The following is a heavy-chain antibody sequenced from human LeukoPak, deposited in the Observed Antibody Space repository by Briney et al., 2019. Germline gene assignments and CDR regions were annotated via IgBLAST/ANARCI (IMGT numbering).Heavy chain of an antibody. J-gene: IGHJ4*02. CDR3: AKGVVVVPAKHYFDY. CDR1: GFTFSSYA. V-gene: IGHV3-23*01. D-gene: IGHD2-15*01. CDR2: ISGSGGST. Sequence: PGGSLRLSCVASGFTFSSYAMSWVRQVPGKGLEWVSAISGSGGSTYYADSVKGRFTISRDNSKNTLYLQMNSLRAEDTAVYYCAKGVVVVPAKHYFDYWGQGTLVTVSS.